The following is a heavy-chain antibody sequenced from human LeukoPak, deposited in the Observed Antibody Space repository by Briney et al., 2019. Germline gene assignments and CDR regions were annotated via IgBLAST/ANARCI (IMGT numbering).Heavy chain of an antibody. CDR2: IYSGGST. CDR3: AREVDSSGWYLFDY. J-gene: IGHJ4*02. Sequence: GGSLRLSCAASGFTVSSNYMSWVRQAPGKGLEWVSVIYSGGSTYYADSVKGRFTISRDNSKNTLYLQMNSLRAEDTAVYYCAREVDSSGWYLFDYWGQGTLLTVSS. V-gene: IGHV3-53*01. D-gene: IGHD6-19*01. CDR1: GFTVSSNY.